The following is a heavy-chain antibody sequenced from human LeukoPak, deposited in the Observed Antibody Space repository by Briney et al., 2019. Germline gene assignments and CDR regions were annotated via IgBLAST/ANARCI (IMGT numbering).Heavy chain of an antibody. CDR2: IIPIFGTA. V-gene: IGHV1-69*13. CDR1: GGTFISYA. J-gene: IGHJ6*02. CDR3: ALPSTSYYYYGMDV. D-gene: IGHD5/OR15-5a*01. Sequence: ASVKVSCKASGGTFISYAISWVRQAPGQGLEWMGGIIPIFGTANYAQKFQGRVTITADESTSTAYMELSSLRSEDTAVYYCALPSTSYYYYGMDVWGQGTTVTVSS.